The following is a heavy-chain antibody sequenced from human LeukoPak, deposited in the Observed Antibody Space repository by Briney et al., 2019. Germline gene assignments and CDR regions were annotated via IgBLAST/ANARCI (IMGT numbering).Heavy chain of an antibody. Sequence: SVKVSCKASGGTCSSYAISWVRQAPGQGLEWMGGSIPIFGTANYAQKFQGRVTITADESTSTAYMELSSLRSEDTAVYYCAREGAYCSSTSCPQAWFDPWGQGTLVTVSS. V-gene: IGHV1-69*13. CDR1: GGTCSSYA. CDR3: AREGAYCSSTSCPQAWFDP. CDR2: SIPIFGTA. J-gene: IGHJ5*02. D-gene: IGHD2-2*01.